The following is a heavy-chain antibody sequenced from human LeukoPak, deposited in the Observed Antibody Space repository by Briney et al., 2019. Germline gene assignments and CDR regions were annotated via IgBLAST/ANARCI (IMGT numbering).Heavy chain of an antibody. CDR3: ARDGPGPYYGDYFDYYYGMDV. D-gene: IGHD4-17*01. J-gene: IGHJ6*02. CDR2: IYTSGST. Sequence: SETLSLTCTVSGGSISSYYWSWIRQPAGKGLEWIGRIYTSGSTNYNPSLKSRVTMSVDTSKNQFSLKLSSVTAADTAVYYCARDGPGPYYGDYFDYYYGMDVWGQGTTVTVSS. V-gene: IGHV4-4*07. CDR1: GGSISSYY.